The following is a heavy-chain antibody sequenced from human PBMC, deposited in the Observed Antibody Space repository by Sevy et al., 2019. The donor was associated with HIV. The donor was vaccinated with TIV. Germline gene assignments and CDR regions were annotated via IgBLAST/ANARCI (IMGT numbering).Heavy chain of an antibody. CDR2: INPNSGGT. V-gene: IGHV1-2*02. J-gene: IGHJ3*02. CDR1: GYTFTGYY. Sequence: ASVKVSCKASGYTFTGYYMHWVRQAPGQGLEWMGWINPNSGGTNYAQKVQGRVTMTRETSISTAYMELSRLRSDDTAVYYCARELDGSYPTGAFDIWGQGTMVTVSS. D-gene: IGHD1-26*01. CDR3: ARELDGSYPTGAFDI.